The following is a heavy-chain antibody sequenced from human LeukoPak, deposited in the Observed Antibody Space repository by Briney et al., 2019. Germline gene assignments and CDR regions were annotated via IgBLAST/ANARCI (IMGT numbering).Heavy chain of an antibody. CDR2: IRSKADNDAT. V-gene: IGHV3-73*01. CDR1: GFTFSGPV. CDR3: TIGVY. J-gene: IGHJ4*02. Sequence: GGSLRLSCAASGFTFSGPVLLWVRQASGRGLEWVGRIRSKADNDATAYAASVKGRFTISRDDSRNTAYLQMNSLKTEDTAMYCCTIGVYWGQGTLVTVSS.